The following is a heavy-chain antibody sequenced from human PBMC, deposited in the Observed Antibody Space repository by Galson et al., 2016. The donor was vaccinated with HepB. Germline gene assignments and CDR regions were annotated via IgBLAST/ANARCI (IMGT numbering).Heavy chain of an antibody. V-gene: IGHV3-23*01. Sequence: SLRLSCAAPGITFSSSGMIWVRQAPGKGLEWVSGIIGSGGRTYYADSVKGRFTISRDNSKNTLYLQMNSLRAEDTAVYYCAKDGDGYNERANWYFDLWGRGTLVTVSS. J-gene: IGHJ2*01. CDR1: GITFSSSG. CDR2: IIGSGGRT. CDR3: AKDGDGYNERANWYFDL. D-gene: IGHD5-24*01.